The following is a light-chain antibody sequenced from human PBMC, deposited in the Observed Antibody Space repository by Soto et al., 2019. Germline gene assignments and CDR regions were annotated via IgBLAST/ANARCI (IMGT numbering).Light chain of an antibody. J-gene: IGKJ3*01. Sequence: EIVLTQSPGTLSLSPGERATLSCRASQISSSYLAWYQQKPGQAPRLLIYGASSRATGIPDRFSGSGSGTDFTLTISRLEPEDFAVYYCQQYGSSPLTFGPGPKVDIK. CDR1: QISSSY. CDR3: QQYGSSPLT. CDR2: GAS. V-gene: IGKV3-20*01.